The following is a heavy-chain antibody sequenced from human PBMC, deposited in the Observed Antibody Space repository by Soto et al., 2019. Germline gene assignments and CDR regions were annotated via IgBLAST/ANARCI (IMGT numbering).Heavy chain of an antibody. J-gene: IGHJ4*02. CDR1: GFTFSNYA. CDR3: AKAPASSLAASRPFDF. Sequence: EVQLLESGGGLVQPGESLRLSCAASGFTFSNYAMSWVRQAPGKGLEWVSAISGSGGSTYYAESVKGRFTIARDNSKNTLSLQMNSLRVDDTALYYCAKAPASSLAASRPFDFWGQGTLVTVSS. CDR2: ISGSGGST. V-gene: IGHV3-23*01. D-gene: IGHD6-6*01.